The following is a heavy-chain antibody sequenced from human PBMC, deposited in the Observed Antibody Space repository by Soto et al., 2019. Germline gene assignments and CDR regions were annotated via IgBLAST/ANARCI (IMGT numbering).Heavy chain of an antibody. Sequence: ASVKVSCKASGYTFTSYDINWVRQATGQGLEWMGWMNPNLGNASYAQKFQGRVTITANTSISTAYMELSSLRSEDTAVYYCASLGPQAIVVVPAAPTDAFDIWGQGTMVTVSS. J-gene: IGHJ3*02. CDR3: ASLGPQAIVVVPAAPTDAFDI. V-gene: IGHV1-8*01. CDR1: GYTFTSYD. CDR2: MNPNLGNA. D-gene: IGHD2-2*01.